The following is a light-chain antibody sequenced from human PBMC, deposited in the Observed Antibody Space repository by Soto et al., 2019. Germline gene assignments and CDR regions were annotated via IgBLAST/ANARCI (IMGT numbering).Light chain of an antibody. CDR3: HQRSNWPLT. Sequence: EIVLTQSPGTLSLSPGERATLSCRASQSVRSNYLAWYQQKPGQAPRLLISDVSKRAAGVPARFSGSGSGTDFTLTISSLEPEDFAVYYCHQRSNWPLTFGGGTKLEI. CDR2: DVS. J-gene: IGKJ4*01. V-gene: IGKV3D-20*02. CDR1: QSVRSNY.